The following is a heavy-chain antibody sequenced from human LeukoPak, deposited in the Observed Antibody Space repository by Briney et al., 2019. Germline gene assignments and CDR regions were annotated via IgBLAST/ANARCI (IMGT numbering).Heavy chain of an antibody. V-gene: IGHV4-30-2*01. CDR2: IYHSGST. CDR3: ARAPSTGPQGWYFDL. Sequence: PSETLSLTCAVSGGSISSGGYSWSWIRQPPGKGLEWIGYIYHSGSTYYNPSLKSRVTISVDRSKNQFSLKLSSVTAADTAVYYCARAPSTGPQGWYFDLWGRGTLVTVSS. CDR1: GGSISSGGYS. J-gene: IGHJ2*01. D-gene: IGHD3-9*01.